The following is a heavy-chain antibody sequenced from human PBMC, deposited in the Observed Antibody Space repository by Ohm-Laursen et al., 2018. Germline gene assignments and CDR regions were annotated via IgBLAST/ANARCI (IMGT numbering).Heavy chain of an antibody. CDR3: ARDSSRRAREGGMDV. Sequence: SLRLSCAASGFTVSSYEMSWVRQAPGMGLEWVSHISNSGSAIRYADSVKGRFTVSRDNAKNLLYLQLNSLRVEDTAVYYCARDSSRRAREGGMDVWGQGTMVTVSS. J-gene: IGHJ6*02. CDR1: GFTVSSYE. CDR2: ISNSGSAI. D-gene: IGHD6-6*01. V-gene: IGHV3-48*03.